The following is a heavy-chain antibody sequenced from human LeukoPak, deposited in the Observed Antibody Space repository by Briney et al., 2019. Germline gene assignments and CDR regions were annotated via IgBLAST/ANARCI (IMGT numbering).Heavy chain of an antibody. J-gene: IGHJ4*02. CDR3: AKDLSPHCSGASCPAFDV. CDR1: GFTFFNYA. V-gene: IGHV3-23*01. CDR2: ISGSAGTT. Sequence: GGSLRLSCATSGFTFFNYAMNWVRQAPGKGLEWVSSISGSAGTTYFADSVKGRFTISRDSSKSTVYLQMNSLRADDTAIYYCAKDLSPHCSGASCPAFDVWGQGTLVTVSS. D-gene: IGHD2-15*01.